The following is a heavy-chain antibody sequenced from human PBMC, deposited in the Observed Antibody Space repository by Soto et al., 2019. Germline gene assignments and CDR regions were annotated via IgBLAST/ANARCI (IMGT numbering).Heavy chain of an antibody. V-gene: IGHV3-33*01. CDR2: IWYDGSNK. Sequence: PGGSLRLSCAASGFTFSSYGMHWVRQAPGKGLEWVAVIWYDGSNKYYADSVKGRFTTSRDNSKNTLYLQMNSLRAEDTAVYYCARERRSYYDFWSGYPNDAFDI. D-gene: IGHD3-3*01. CDR3: ARERRSYYDFWSGYPNDAFDI. J-gene: IGHJ3*02. CDR1: GFTFSSYG.